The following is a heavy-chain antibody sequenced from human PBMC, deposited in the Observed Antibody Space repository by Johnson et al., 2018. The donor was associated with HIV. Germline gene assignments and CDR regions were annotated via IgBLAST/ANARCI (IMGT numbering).Heavy chain of an antibody. CDR3: AREEGDYGDSITEDAFDF. CDR1: GFTFSSYA. D-gene: IGHD4-17*01. Sequence: VQLVESGGGVVQPGRSLRLSCAASGFTFSSYAMSWVRQAPGKGLEWVSAISGSGGSTYYADSVKGRFTISRDNSKNTLSRQMNSLRAEDTAIYYCAREEGDYGDSITEDAFDFWGQGTMVTVSS. V-gene: IGHV3-23*04. J-gene: IGHJ3*01. CDR2: ISGSGGST.